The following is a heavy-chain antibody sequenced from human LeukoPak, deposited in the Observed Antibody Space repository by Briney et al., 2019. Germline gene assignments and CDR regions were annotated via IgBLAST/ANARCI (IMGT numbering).Heavy chain of an antibody. D-gene: IGHD6-19*01. V-gene: IGHV4-39*01. J-gene: IGHJ4*02. CDR1: GGSISSSSYY. CDR3: ARQWLIHGPDY. Sequence: SETLSLTCTVPGGSISSSSYYWGWIRQPPGKGLEWIGSVYYSGSTYYNPSLKSRVTISVDTSKNQFSLRLNSVTAADTAVYYCARQWLIHGPDYWGQGTLVTVSA. CDR2: VYYSGST.